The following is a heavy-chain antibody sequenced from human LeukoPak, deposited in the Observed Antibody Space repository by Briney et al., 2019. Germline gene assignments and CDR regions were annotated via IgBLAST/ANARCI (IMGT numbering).Heavy chain of an antibody. V-gene: IGHV4-39*07. CDR2: IYYSGST. Sequence: PSETLSLTCTVSGGPISSSSYYWGWIRQPPGKGLEWIGSIYYSGSTNYNPSLKSRVTMSVDTSKNQFSLKLSSVTAADTAVYYCARGRPYYYYMDVWGKGTTVTVSS. CDR3: ARGRPYYYYMDV. J-gene: IGHJ6*03. D-gene: IGHD1-1*01. CDR1: GGPISSSSYY.